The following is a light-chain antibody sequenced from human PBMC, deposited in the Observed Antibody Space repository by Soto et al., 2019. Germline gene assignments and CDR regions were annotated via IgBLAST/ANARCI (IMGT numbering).Light chain of an antibody. CDR3: QQYYSYPRT. J-gene: IGKJ1*01. CDR2: GAS. Sequence: DIVMTQSPDSLAVALGERATINCKSSQSVLYTSSNKNYLAWYQQKLGQPPKLLIYGASTRESGVPDRFSGSGSGTDFTLTLSRLQAEDVAVYYCQQYYSYPRTFGQGTKVDIK. V-gene: IGKV4-1*01. CDR1: QSVLYTSSNKNY.